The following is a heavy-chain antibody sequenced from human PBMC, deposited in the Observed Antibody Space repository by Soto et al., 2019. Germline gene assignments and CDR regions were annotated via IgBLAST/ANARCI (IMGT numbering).Heavy chain of an antibody. D-gene: IGHD3-3*01. Sequence: GGSLRLSCAASGFTVSSNYMSWVRQAPGKGLEWVSVIYSGGSTHYADSVKGRFTISRDNSKNTLYLQMNSLRAEDTAVYYCARATDHQITFWSGYPPPYYYYGMDVWGQGTTVTVSS. J-gene: IGHJ6*02. V-gene: IGHV3-66*01. CDR2: IYSGGST. CDR3: ARATDHQITFWSGYPPPYYYYGMDV. CDR1: GFTVSSNY.